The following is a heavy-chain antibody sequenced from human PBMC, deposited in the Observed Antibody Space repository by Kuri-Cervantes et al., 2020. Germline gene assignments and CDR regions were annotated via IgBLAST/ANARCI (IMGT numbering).Heavy chain of an antibody. CDR3: AKDRDILTGYTADGMDV. V-gene: IGHV3-11*01. CDR2: ISSSGSTI. Sequence: GESLKISCAASGFTFSDYYMSWIRQAPGKGLEWVSYISSSGSTIYYADSVKGRFTISRDNAKNSLYLQMNSLRAEDTALYYCAKDRDILTGYTADGMDVWGQGTTVTVSS. D-gene: IGHD3-9*01. J-gene: IGHJ6*02. CDR1: GFTFSDYY.